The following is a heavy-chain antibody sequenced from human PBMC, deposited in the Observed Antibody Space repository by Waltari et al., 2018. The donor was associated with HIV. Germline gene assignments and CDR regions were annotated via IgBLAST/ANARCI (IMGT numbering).Heavy chain of an antibody. D-gene: IGHD2-2*01. V-gene: IGHV3-74*03. CDR1: GSPFRSYW. CDR3: TRGCSSSSCYWNDGMDV. CDR2: INDEGDST. J-gene: IGHJ6*02. Sequence: EVQLVESGGDLVQPGGSLRLSWIVSGSPFRSYWMHWVRQAPGKGLVWVERINDEGDSTTYADSVRGRFTISRDNARSTLYLQMNNLTAEDTAVYYCTRGCSSSSCYWNDGMDVWGQGSTVFVSS.